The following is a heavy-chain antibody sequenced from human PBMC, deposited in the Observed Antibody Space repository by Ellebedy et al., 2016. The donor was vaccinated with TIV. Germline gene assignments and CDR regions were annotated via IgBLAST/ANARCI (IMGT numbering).Heavy chain of an antibody. CDR3: AREEWAGFDY. D-gene: IGHD3-3*01. J-gene: IGHJ4*02. CDR2: LNHSGST. Sequence: SETLSLTXAVYGGSFSGYYWSWIRQPPGKGLEWIGELNHSGSTNYNPSLKSRVTISVDTSKNQFSLKLSSVTAADTAVYYCAREEWAGFDYWGQGTLVTVSS. CDR1: GGSFSGYY. V-gene: IGHV4-34*01.